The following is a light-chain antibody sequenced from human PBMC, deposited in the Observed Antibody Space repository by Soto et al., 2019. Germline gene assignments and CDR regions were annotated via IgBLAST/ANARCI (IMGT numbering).Light chain of an antibody. CDR3: QQYGSSGT. CDR1: QTVRSNY. J-gene: IGKJ1*01. Sequence: EIVLTQSPGTLSLSPVERATLSCRASQTVRSNYLAWYKQKPGQAPSLLIYGASSRATGIPDRVSGGGSGTEFTLTISRLEPEDFAVYYCQQYGSSGTFGHGTKVDIK. V-gene: IGKV3-20*01. CDR2: GAS.